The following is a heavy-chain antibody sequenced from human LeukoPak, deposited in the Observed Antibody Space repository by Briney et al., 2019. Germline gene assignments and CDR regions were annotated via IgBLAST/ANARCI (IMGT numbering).Heavy chain of an antibody. V-gene: IGHV4-59*01. J-gene: IGHJ3*02. CDR2: IYYSGST. Sequence: SETLSLTCTVSGGSISSYYWSWIRQPPGKGLEWIGYIYYSGSTNYNPSLKSRVTISVDTSKNQFSLKLSSMTAADTAVYYCARARILYHAFDIWGQGTMVTVSS. CDR1: GGSISSYY. D-gene: IGHD2-8*01. CDR3: ARARILYHAFDI.